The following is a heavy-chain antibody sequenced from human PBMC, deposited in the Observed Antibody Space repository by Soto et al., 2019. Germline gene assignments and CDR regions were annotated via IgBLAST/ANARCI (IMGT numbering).Heavy chain of an antibody. Sequence: GGSLRLSCAASGITFIYAWMDWVRQAPGKRLEWVGRIKSQASGGTIDYAAPVKGRFTISRDDSKNTVYLQMESLKTEDTAVYYCTHLLSLAHPYSYLWGQGTQVTVSS. CDR2: IKSQASGGTI. CDR1: GITFIYAW. V-gene: IGHV3-15*07. CDR3: THLLSLAHPYSYL. D-gene: IGHD2-21*01. J-gene: IGHJ4*02.